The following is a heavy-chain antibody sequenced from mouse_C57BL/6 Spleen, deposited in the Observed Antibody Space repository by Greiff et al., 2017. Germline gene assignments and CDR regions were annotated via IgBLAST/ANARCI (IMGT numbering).Heavy chain of an antibody. CDR1: GFTFSSYG. D-gene: IGHD2-2*01. V-gene: IGHV5-6*01. CDR2: ISSGGSYT. CDR3: TRDDGYDRFDY. J-gene: IGHJ2*01. Sequence: EVKLMESGGDLVKPGGSLKLSCAASGFTFSSYGMSWVRQTPDKRLEWVATISSGGSYTYYPDSVKGRFTIARDNAKNTLCLQMSSLKSEYTAMYYCTRDDGYDRFDYWGQGTTLTVSS.